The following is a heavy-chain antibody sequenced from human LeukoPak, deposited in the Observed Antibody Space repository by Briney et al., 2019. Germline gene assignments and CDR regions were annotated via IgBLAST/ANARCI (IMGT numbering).Heavy chain of an antibody. Sequence: PGGSLRLSCAASGFTFSDYYMSWIRQAPGKGLEWVSYISSSGSTKYYADSVKGRFTISRDNAKNSLYMQMNSLRAEDTAVYYCARAHDSSGYSSPQHWGQGTLVTVSS. CDR1: GFTFSDYY. D-gene: IGHD3-22*01. CDR2: ISSSGSTK. J-gene: IGHJ1*01. CDR3: ARAHDSSGYSSPQH. V-gene: IGHV3-11*01.